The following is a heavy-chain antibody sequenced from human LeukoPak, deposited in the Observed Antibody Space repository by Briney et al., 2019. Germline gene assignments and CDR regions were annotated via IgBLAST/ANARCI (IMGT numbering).Heavy chain of an antibody. D-gene: IGHD6-13*01. V-gene: IGHV3-7*01. J-gene: IGHJ4*02. CDR2: IKYDGSEK. CDR1: GFSFSSYW. CDR3: ARATYSSSWYRADYYFDY. Sequence: PGGSLRLSCAASGFSFSSYWMSWVRQAPGKGLEWVANIKYDGSEKYYVDSVKGRFTISRDNAKNSLYLQMNSLRAEDTAVYYCARATYSSSWYRADYYFDYWGQGTLVTVSS.